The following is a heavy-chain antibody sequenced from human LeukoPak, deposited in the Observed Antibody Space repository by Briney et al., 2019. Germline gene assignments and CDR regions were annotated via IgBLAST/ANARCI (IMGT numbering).Heavy chain of an antibody. Sequence: GGSLRLSCAASGFTVSSNYMSWVRQAPGKGLEWVSIIYSGGSTYYADSVKGRFTISRDNSKNTLYLQMNSLRAEDTAVYYCARVTGYYGLDYWGQGTLVTVSS. CDR3: ARVTGYYGLDY. V-gene: IGHV3-66*01. J-gene: IGHJ4*02. CDR2: IYSGGST. CDR1: GFTVSSNY. D-gene: IGHD3-9*01.